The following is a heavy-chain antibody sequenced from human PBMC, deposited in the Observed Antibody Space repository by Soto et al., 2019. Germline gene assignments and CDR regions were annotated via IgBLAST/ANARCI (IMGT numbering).Heavy chain of an antibody. Sequence: QVQLQESGPGLGKPSQTLSLTCTVSGGSISSGDYYWSWIRQPPGKGLEWIGYIYYSWNTYYNPSLPSRITMSVDTSTNQFSLTLSSVTAADTAVYYCAREDCRSTSCSYSTGSYYFDYWGQGTLVTLSS. J-gene: IGHJ4*02. CDR3: AREDCRSTSCSYSTGSYYFDY. V-gene: IGHV4-30-4*01. CDR1: GGSISSGDYY. D-gene: IGHD2-2*01. CDR2: IYYSWNT.